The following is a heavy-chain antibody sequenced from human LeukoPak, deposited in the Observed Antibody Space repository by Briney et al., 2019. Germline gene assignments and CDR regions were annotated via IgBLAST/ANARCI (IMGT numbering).Heavy chain of an antibody. D-gene: IGHD3-22*01. V-gene: IGHV3-23*01. CDR3: AKVTRSYYYGSSGYVDY. CDR1: GFTFSSYA. Sequence: GGSLRLSCAASGFTFSSYAMSWVRQAPGKGLEWVSAISGSGGSTYYTDSVKGRFTISRDNSKNTLYLQMNSLRAEDTAVYYCAKVTRSYYYGSSGYVDYWGQGILVTVSS. CDR2: ISGSGGST. J-gene: IGHJ4*02.